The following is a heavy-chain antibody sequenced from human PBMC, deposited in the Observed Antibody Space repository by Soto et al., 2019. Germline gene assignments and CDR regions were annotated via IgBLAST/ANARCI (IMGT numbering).Heavy chain of an antibody. CDR3: AKALAVTYYFDY. J-gene: IGHJ4*02. CDR2: ISYDGSNK. CDR1: GFTFSSYG. D-gene: IGHD4-17*01. Sequence: QVQLVESGGGVVQPGRSLRLSCAASGFTFSSYGMHWVRQAPGKGLEWVAVISYDGSNKYYADSVKGRFTISRDNSKNTLYLQMKSLRAKDTAVYYCAKALAVTYYFDYWGQGTLVTVSS. V-gene: IGHV3-30*18.